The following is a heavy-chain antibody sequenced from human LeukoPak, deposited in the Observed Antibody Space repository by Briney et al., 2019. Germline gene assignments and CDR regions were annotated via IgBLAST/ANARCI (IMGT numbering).Heavy chain of an antibody. CDR1: GFTFSSYW. CDR3: AKDRWLLNAFDI. V-gene: IGHV3-7*03. Sequence: GGSLRLSCAASGFTFSSYWMSWVRQAPGKGLEWVANIKQDGSEKYYVDSVKGRFTISRDNSKNTLYLQMNSLRAEDTAVYYCAKDRWLLNAFDIWGQGTMVTVSS. CDR2: IKQDGSEK. J-gene: IGHJ3*02. D-gene: IGHD5-12*01.